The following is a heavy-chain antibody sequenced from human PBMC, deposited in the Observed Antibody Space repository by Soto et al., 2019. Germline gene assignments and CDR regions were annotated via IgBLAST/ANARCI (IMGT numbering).Heavy chain of an antibody. CDR1: GGSISSSSYY. CDR3: ARGLRYFDWLFTYYFDY. Sequence: QLQLQESGPGLVKPSETLSLTCTVSGGSISSSSYYWGWIRQPPGKGLEWIGSIYYSGSTYYNPSLKSRVTISVDTSKNQFSLKLSSVTAADTAVYYCARGLRYFDWLFTYYFDYWGQGTLVTVSS. J-gene: IGHJ4*02. D-gene: IGHD3-9*01. CDR2: IYYSGST. V-gene: IGHV4-39*01.